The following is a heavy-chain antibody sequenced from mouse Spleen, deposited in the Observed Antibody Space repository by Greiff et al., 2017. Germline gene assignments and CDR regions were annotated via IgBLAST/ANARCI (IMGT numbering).Heavy chain of an antibody. J-gene: IGHJ1*01. Sequence: VKLMESGPGLVAPSQSLSITCTVSGFSLTSYGVHWVRQPPGKGLEWLGVIWAGGSTNYNSALMSRLSISKDNSKSQVFLKMNSLQTDDTAMYYCARAPLLRGYFDVWGAGTTVTVSS. CDR1: GFSLTSYG. CDR2: IWAGGST. CDR3: ARAPLLRGYFDV. V-gene: IGHV2-9*02. D-gene: IGHD1-2*01.